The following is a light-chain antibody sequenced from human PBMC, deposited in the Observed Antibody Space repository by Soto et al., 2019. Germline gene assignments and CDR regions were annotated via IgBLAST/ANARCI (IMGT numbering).Light chain of an antibody. CDR1: SSDVGGYNY. Sequence: QSALTQPASVSGSPGQSITISCTGTSSDVGGYNYVSWYQQHPGKAPKLMIYDVSKRPSGVSNRFSGSKSGNTASLTISGLQAEDEAEYYCSSYTSSSTLGMFGGGTKVTVL. CDR3: SSYTSSSTLGM. CDR2: DVS. V-gene: IGLV2-14*01. J-gene: IGLJ3*02.